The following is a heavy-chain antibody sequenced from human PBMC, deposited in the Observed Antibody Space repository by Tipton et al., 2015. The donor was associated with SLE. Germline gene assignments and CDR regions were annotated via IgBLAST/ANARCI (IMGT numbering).Heavy chain of an antibody. CDR2: INHSGST. Sequence: TLSLTCAVYGGSFSGYYWSWIRQPPGKGLEWIGEINHSGSTTYNPSLKSRVTISIDTSKNQFSLKLSSVTAADTAVYYCARGLSSLVGFSYYYYMDVWGKGTKVTVSS. CDR1: GGSFSGYY. CDR3: ARGLSSLVGFSYYYYMDV. V-gene: IGHV4-34*01. J-gene: IGHJ6*03. D-gene: IGHD2-8*02.